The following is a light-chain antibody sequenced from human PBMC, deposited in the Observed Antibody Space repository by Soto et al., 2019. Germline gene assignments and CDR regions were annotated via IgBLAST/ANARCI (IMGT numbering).Light chain of an antibody. CDR2: TTS. Sequence: DIQMTQSPSSLSASVGDRVTITCRASQNISIYLNWYQQKVGKAPNLLIYTTSTLQSGVPSRISGSGSGTDFTLTISSLQPEDFATYYCQQSYSNPLSFGQGSKVEIK. CDR1: QNISIY. J-gene: IGKJ2*03. V-gene: IGKV1-39*01. CDR3: QQSYSNPLS.